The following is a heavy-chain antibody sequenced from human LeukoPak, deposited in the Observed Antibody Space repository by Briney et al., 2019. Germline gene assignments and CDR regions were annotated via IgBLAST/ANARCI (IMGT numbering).Heavy chain of an antibody. J-gene: IGHJ4*02. CDR3: ARESDDYSNYAFDY. CDR1: GGSISSYY. Sequence: SETLSLTCTVSGGSISSYYWSWIRQPPGKGLEWIGYIYYSGSTNYNPSPKSRVTISVDTSKNQFSLKLSSVTAADTAVYYCARESDDYSNYAFDYWGQGTLVTVSS. D-gene: IGHD4-11*01. CDR2: IYYSGST. V-gene: IGHV4-59*01.